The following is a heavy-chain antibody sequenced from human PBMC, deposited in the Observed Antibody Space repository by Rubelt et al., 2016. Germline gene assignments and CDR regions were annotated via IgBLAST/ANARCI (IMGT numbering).Heavy chain of an antibody. CDR3: ARDWEVGLG. CDR1: GFSFSSYG. J-gene: IGHJ4*02. V-gene: IGHV3-7*01. D-gene: IGHD1-26*01. CDR2: IKQDGSEK. Sequence: VQLVESGGGVVQPGRSLRLSCAASGFSFSSYGMYWVRQAPGKGLEWVANIKQDGSEKYYLDSVRGRFTISRDNAKNSLYLQMNSLRAEDTAVYYCARDWEVGLGWGQGTLVTVSS.